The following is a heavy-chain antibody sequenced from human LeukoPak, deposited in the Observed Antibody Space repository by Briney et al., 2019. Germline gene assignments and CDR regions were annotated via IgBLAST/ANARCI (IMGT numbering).Heavy chain of an antibody. D-gene: IGHD3-3*01. J-gene: IGHJ4*02. CDR3: AREGSNDSLDY. CDR1: GYTFTNYD. V-gene: IGHV1-8*01. CDR2: KTPNTSNT. Sequence: VASVKVSCKTSGYTFTNYDIHWVRQATGQRLEWMGWKTPNTSNTGYSQKFQGRVTMTRNTSISTAYMELSSLTSEDTAIYYCAREGSNDSLDYWGQGTLVTVSS.